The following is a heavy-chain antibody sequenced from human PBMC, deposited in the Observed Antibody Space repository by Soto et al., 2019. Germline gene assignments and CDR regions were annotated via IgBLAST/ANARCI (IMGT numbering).Heavy chain of an antibody. V-gene: IGHV3-48*02. J-gene: IGHJ6*02. CDR3: ARATLPGGGYYAMDV. CDR1: AFSFSSYG. Sequence: GGSLRLSCAASAFSFSSYGMNWVRQAPGKGLEWVSFISRSSSPIFYADSVRGRLTISRDNAKNSLYLQMNTLKDEDTAVYFCARATLPGGGYYAMDVWGQGTTVTVSS. CDR2: ISRSSSPI. D-gene: IGHD2-8*02.